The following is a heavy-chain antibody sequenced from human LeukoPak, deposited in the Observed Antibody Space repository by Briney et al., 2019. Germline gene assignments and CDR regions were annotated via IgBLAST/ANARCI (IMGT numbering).Heavy chain of an antibody. D-gene: IGHD5-18*01. Sequence: PSETLTLPCTVSGGSISSSSYYWGWIRQPPGKGLEWIGSIYYSGSTYYNSSLKSRVTISVDTSKNQFSLQLSSVTAADTAVYYCARRGTAMVLAYFSLDYWGPETLLTASS. V-gene: IGHV4-39*01. J-gene: IGHJ4*02. CDR3: ARRGTAMVLAYFSLDY. CDR1: GGSISSSSYY. CDR2: IYYSGST.